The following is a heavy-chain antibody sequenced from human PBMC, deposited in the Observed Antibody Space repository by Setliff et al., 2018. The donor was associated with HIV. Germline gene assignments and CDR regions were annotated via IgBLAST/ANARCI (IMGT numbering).Heavy chain of an antibody. CDR1: GLTDTYNY. V-gene: IGHV3-23*01. J-gene: IGHJ3*02. Sequence: GGSLRLSCAASGLTDTYNYMSWVRQAPGKGLEWVSAISGSGGSTYYADSVKGRFTISRDNSKNTLYLQMNSLRAEDTAVYYCARDPRFDAFDIWGQGTMVTVSS. CDR3: ARDPRFDAFDI. CDR2: ISGSGGST.